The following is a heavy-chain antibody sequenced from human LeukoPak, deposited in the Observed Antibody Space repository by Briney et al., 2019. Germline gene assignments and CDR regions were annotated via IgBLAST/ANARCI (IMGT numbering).Heavy chain of an antibody. Sequence: ASVKVSCKASGYTFTSYDINWVRQATGQGLEWMGWMNPNSGNTGYAQKFQGRVTMTRNTSISTAYMELSSLRSEDTAVYYCARGHCSSWYQFYWGQGTLVTVSS. V-gene: IGHV1-8*01. CDR2: MNPNSGNT. D-gene: IGHD6-13*01. CDR1: GYTFTSYD. J-gene: IGHJ4*02. CDR3: ARGHCSSWYQFY.